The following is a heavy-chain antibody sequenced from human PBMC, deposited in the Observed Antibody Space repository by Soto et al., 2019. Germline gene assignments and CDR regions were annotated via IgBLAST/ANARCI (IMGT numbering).Heavy chain of an antibody. V-gene: IGHV1-8*01. CDR2: MNPNSGNT. Sequence: GASVKVSCKASGYTFTSYDINWVRQATGQGLEWMGWMNPNSGNTGYAQKFQGRVTMTRNTSISTACMELSSLRSEDTAVYYCARGLLLCSGGSCYSGLRYYYYYGMDVWGQGTTVTVSS. CDR1: GYTFTSYD. J-gene: IGHJ6*02. CDR3: ARGLLLCSGGSCYSGLRYYYYYGMDV. D-gene: IGHD2-15*01.